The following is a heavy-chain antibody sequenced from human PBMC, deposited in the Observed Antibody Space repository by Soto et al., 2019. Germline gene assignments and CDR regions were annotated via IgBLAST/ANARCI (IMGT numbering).Heavy chain of an antibody. J-gene: IGHJ3*02. V-gene: IGHV4-30-2*01. Sequence: QLQLRESGSGLVKPSQTLSLTCAVSGGSISSGGYSWSWIPQPPGKGLEWIGYIYHSGSTYYNPSLKSRVTISVDRSKNQFSLKLSSVTAADTAVYYCARGEYSYGLNAFDIWGQGTMVTVSS. D-gene: IGHD5-18*01. CDR1: GGSISSGGYS. CDR2: IYHSGST. CDR3: ARGEYSYGLNAFDI.